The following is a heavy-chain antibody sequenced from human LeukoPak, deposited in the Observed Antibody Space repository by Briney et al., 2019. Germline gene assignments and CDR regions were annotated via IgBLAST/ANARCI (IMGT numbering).Heavy chain of an antibody. J-gene: IGHJ4*02. D-gene: IGHD6-13*01. CDR1: GYSISSGYY. CDR3: ARDYTPRQQLDLFDY. CDR2: IYHSGST. Sequence: SETLSLTCTVSGYSISSGYYWGWIRQPPGKGLEWIGSIYHSGSTYYNPSLKSRVTISVDTSKNQFSLKLSSVTAADTAVYYCARDYTPRQQLDLFDYWGQGTLVTVSS. V-gene: IGHV4-38-2*02.